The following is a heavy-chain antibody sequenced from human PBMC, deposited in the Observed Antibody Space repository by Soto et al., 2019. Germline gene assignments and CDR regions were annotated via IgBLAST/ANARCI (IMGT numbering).Heavy chain of an antibody. D-gene: IGHD3-3*01. CDR2: IYSGGST. V-gene: IGHV3-53*05. CDR3: ASAKKTATKTFYDFWSGYYTYYYGMGV. J-gene: IGHJ6*02. CDR1: GCTVSSNY. Sequence: GGSLRLSCAASGCTVSSNYMSWVRQAPGKGLEWVSVIYSGGSTYYADSVKGRFTISRDNSKNTLYLQMNSLRAEDTAGYYCASAKKTATKTFYDFWSGYYTYYYGMGVWGQETTVTISS.